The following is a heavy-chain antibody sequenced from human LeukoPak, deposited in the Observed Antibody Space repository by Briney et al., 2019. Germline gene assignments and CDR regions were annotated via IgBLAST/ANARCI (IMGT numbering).Heavy chain of an antibody. Sequence: PGGSLRLSCAASGFTFSSYALTWVRQAPGKGLEWVSGISGSGGSTYLADSVKGRFTIFRDNAKNTLYLQMNSLRAEDTAVYYCAKLTTYYFDSSGYYGPFDYWGQGTLVTVSS. CDR1: GFTFSSYA. D-gene: IGHD3-22*01. CDR3: AKLTTYYFDSSGYYGPFDY. V-gene: IGHV3-23*01. CDR2: ISGSGGST. J-gene: IGHJ4*02.